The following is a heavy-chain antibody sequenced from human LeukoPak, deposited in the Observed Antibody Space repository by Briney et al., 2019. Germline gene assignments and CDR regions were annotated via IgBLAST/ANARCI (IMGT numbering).Heavy chain of an antibody. Sequence: GGSLRLSCVASGFSLRRYWMYWVRQAPGKGLVWVSRISSDGSNTTYGDSVKGRFTIARDNAKNTLFPQMSSLRADDTAMYYCARSIGGNLDYWGQGTLVTVSS. V-gene: IGHV3-74*01. D-gene: IGHD3-16*01. CDR2: ISSDGSNT. CDR3: ARSIGGNLDY. J-gene: IGHJ4*02. CDR1: GFSLRRYW.